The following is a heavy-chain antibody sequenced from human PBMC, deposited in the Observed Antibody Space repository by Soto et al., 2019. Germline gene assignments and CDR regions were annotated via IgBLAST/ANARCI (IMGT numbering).Heavy chain of an antibody. D-gene: IGHD3-22*01. J-gene: IGHJ4*02. CDR3: ATLPVYDSSGYSALDY. V-gene: IGHV4-30-4*01. CDR2: IYYSGST. CDR1: GGSISSGDYY. Sequence: SETLSLTCTVSGGSISSGDYYWSWIRQPPGKGLEWIGYIYYSGSTYYNPSLKSRVTISVDTSKNQFSLKLSSVTAADTAVYYCATLPVYDSSGYSALDYWGQGTLVTSPQ.